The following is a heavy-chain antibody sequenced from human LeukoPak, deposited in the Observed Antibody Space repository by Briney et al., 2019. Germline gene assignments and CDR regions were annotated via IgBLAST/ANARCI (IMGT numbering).Heavy chain of an antibody. D-gene: IGHD4-11*01. CDR1: GFTFSSYG. CDR3: ARPYGNYVGYDAFDI. Sequence: GGSLRLSCAASGFTFSSYGMHWVRQAPGKGLEWVAVIWYDGSNKYYADSVKGRFTISRDNSKNTLYLQMNSLRAEDTAVYYCARPYGNYVGYDAFDIWGQGTMVTVSS. J-gene: IGHJ3*02. V-gene: IGHV3-33*01. CDR2: IWYDGSNK.